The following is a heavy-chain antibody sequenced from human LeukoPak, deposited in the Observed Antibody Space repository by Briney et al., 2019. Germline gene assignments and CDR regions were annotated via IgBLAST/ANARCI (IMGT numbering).Heavy chain of an antibody. J-gene: IGHJ4*02. V-gene: IGHV3-23*01. D-gene: IGHD3-22*01. CDR1: GFTFSSYA. CDR2: ISGSGGST. CDR3: AKEAYYYDSSGKYFDY. Sequence: PGGSLRLSCAASGFTFSSYAMSWVRQAPGKGLEWVSAISGSGGSTYYADSVKGRFTISRDNSKNTLFLQVNGLRAEDTAVYYCAKEAYYYDSSGKYFDYWGQGTLVTVSS.